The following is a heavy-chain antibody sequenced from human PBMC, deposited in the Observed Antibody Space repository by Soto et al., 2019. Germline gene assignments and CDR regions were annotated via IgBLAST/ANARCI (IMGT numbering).Heavy chain of an antibody. CDR1: GFTFTSYT. CDR2: ITIKSGAK. V-gene: IGHV3-48*01. J-gene: IGHJ4*02. Sequence: PGASLRLSCAASGFTFTSYTMNWVRQAPGKGLEWISYITIKSGAKYYADSVRGRFTISRDNAKNSLYLEMNSLRAEDTAVYFCVRDSARAFDNWGQGTLVTVSS. CDR3: VRDSARAFDN.